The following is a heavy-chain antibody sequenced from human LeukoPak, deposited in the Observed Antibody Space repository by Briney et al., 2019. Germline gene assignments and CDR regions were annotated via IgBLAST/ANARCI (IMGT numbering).Heavy chain of an antibody. J-gene: IGHJ4*02. CDR2: ISTSSSYV. Sequence: GGSLRLSCAASGFTFSSYSMNWVRQAPGKGMEWVSSISTSSSYVYYADSVKGRFTISRDNAKNSLYLQMNSLRAEDTAVYYCARGSEWELLSCDFWGQGTVVTVSS. CDR1: GFTFSSYS. CDR3: ARGSEWELLSCDF. D-gene: IGHD1-26*01. V-gene: IGHV3-21*01.